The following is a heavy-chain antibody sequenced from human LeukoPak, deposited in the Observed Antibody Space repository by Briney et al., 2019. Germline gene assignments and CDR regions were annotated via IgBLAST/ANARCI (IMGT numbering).Heavy chain of an antibody. CDR2: IRSKAYGGTT. V-gene: IGHV3-49*04. CDR1: GFTFGDYA. Sequence: PGGSLRLSCTASGFTFGDYAMSWVRQAPGKGLEWVGFIRSKAYGGTTEYAASVKGRFTISRDDSKSIAYLQMNSLKTEDTAVYYCTRRLIAARPFDYWGQGTLVTVSS. J-gene: IGHJ4*02. CDR3: TRRLIAARPFDY. D-gene: IGHD6-6*01.